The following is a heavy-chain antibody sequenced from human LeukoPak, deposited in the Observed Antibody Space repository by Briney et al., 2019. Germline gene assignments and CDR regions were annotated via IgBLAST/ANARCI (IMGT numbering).Heavy chain of an antibody. D-gene: IGHD3-22*01. J-gene: IGHJ4*02. CDR3: ATNTRAYYYDSSGYYVPSYFDY. Sequence: SETLSLTCAVYGGSFSGYYWSWIRQPPGKGLEWIGEINHSGSTNYNPSLKSRVTISVDTSKNQFSLKLNSLTAADTAVYYCATNTRAYYYDSSGYYVPSYFDYWGQGTLVTVSS. CDR2: INHSGST. V-gene: IGHV4-34*01. CDR1: GGSFSGYY.